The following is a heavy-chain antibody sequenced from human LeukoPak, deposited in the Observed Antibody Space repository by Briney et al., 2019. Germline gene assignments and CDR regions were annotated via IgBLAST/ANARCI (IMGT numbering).Heavy chain of an antibody. CDR1: GASISSGSHH. CDR3: ARDKGGFLYFGEYDP. CDR2: IYTSGST. V-gene: IGHV4-61*02. J-gene: IGHJ5*02. D-gene: IGHD3-10*01. Sequence: PSETLSLTCTVSGASISSGSHHWSWIRQPAGKGLEWIGRIYTSGSTNYNPSLKSRVSISVDMSKNQFSLKLSSVTAADTAVYYCARDKGGFLYFGEYDPWGQGTLVTVPS.